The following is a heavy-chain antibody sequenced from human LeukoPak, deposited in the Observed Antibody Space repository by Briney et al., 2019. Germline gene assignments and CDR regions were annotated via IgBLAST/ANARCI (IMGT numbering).Heavy chain of an antibody. Sequence: ASVKVSCKASGYTFTGYYMHWVRQAPGQGLEWMGWISAYNGNTNYAQKLQGRVTMTTDTSTSTAYMELRSLRSDDTAVYYCARDTSYYGSGSKFDYWGQGTLVTVSS. D-gene: IGHD3-10*01. J-gene: IGHJ4*02. CDR2: ISAYNGNT. CDR3: ARDTSYYGSGSKFDY. V-gene: IGHV1-18*04. CDR1: GYTFTGYY.